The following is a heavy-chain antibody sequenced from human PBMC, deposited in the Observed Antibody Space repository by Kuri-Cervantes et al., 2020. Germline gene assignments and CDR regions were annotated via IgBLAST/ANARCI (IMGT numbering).Heavy chain of an antibody. D-gene: IGHD6-13*01. CDR1: GFTFSSYA. Sequence: GGSLRLSCAASGFTFSSYAMHWVRQAPGKGLEWVAVISYDGSNKYYADSVKGRFTISRDNSKNTLYLQMNSLRAEDTAVYYCARSDSSSWDRDFHFDYWGQGTLVTVSS. J-gene: IGHJ4*02. CDR2: ISYDGSNK. V-gene: IGHV3-30-3*01. CDR3: ARSDSSSWDRDFHFDY.